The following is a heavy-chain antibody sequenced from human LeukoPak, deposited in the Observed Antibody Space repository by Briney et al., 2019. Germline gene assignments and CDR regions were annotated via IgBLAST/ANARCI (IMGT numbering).Heavy chain of an antibody. CDR3: ARLASTVTSPLDY. J-gene: IGHJ4*02. V-gene: IGHV3-30*04. D-gene: IGHD4-11*01. CDR2: IPWHGNNP. Sequence: PGGSLRLSCAASGFTFSSYTMHWVRQAPGKGLEWVALIPWHGNNPYYADSVQGRFTISRDSSRNTLYLQMNSLRTEDTAEYYCARLASTVTSPLDYWGQGTLATVSS. CDR1: GFTFSSYT.